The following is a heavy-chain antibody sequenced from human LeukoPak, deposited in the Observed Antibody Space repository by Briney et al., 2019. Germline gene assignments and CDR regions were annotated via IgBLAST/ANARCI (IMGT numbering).Heavy chain of an antibody. CDR2: TNSSGGNK. Sequence: PGVSLRLSCAASGFTFSSNARVWLPHAPGLGLEWLSATNSSGGNKYYAYSVRGRFTISRYNCKNTLYLQMTRLRAEDTAVYYCAKGAYYYANVGWFDPWGQGTLVTVSS. CDR1: GFTFSSNA. D-gene: IGHD3-10*01. V-gene: IGHV3-23*01. CDR3: AKGAYYYANVGWFDP. J-gene: IGHJ5*02.